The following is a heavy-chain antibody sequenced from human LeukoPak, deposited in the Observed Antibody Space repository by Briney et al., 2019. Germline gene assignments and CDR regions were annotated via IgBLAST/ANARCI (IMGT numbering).Heavy chain of an antibody. CDR3: AREAGGDPGVWFHP. J-gene: IGHJ5*02. CDR1: GGSISSYY. CDR2: IYYSGST. D-gene: IGHD2-21*02. Sequence: SETLSLTCTVSGGSISSYYWSWIRQPPGKGLEWIGYIYYSGSTNYNPSLKSRVTISVDTSKNQFSLKLSSVTAADTAVYYCAREAGGDPGVWFHPWGQGTLVSVSS. V-gene: IGHV4-59*01.